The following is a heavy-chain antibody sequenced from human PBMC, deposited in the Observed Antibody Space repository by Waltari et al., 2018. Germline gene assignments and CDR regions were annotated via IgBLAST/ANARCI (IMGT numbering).Heavy chain of an antibody. CDR2: INPKTGGT. CDR1: GYTFNYHN. Sequence: VQLVQSGAEAKKPEASVKVSCQASGYTFNYHNIYWVRQAPGQGLEWVGYINPKTGGTAFAQKFRGRVTMTSDTSISTADMELSGLTSDDTAVYYCARDGIGGAHLDYWGQGTLVTVSS. J-gene: IGHJ4*02. D-gene: IGHD1-26*01. CDR3: ARDGIGGAHLDY. V-gene: IGHV1-2*02.